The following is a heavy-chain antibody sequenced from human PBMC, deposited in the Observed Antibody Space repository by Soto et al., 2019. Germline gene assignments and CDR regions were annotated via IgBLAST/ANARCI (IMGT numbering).Heavy chain of an antibody. J-gene: IGHJ6*02. D-gene: IGHD5-18*01. Sequence: PGGSLRLSCSASGFTFSSYAMHWVRQAPGRGLEYVSAINTNGGITYYADSVKGRFTISRDNSKNTLYLQMNSLRAEDTAVYYCARDYVDTAMDVWGQGTTVTVSS. V-gene: IGHV3-64*04. CDR2: INTNGGIT. CDR3: ARDYVDTAMDV. CDR1: GFTFSSYA.